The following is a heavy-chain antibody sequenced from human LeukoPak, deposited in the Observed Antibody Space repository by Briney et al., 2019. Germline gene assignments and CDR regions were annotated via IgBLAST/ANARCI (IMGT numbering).Heavy chain of an antibody. J-gene: IGHJ6*02. CDR2: IHYSGST. Sequence: PSETLSLTCTVSGGSLSSYYWSWIRQPPGKGLEWIGYIHYSGSTNYNPSLKSRVTISVDTSKNQFSLKLSSVTAADTAVYYCARVGQLAPYGMDVWGQGTTVTVSS. CDR1: GGSLSSYY. V-gene: IGHV4-59*01. D-gene: IGHD6-13*01. CDR3: ARVGQLAPYGMDV.